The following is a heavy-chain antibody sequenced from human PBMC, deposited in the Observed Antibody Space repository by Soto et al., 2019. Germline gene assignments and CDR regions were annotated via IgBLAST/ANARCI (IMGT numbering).Heavy chain of an antibody. D-gene: IGHD4-4*01. CDR3: ARDDMTTVLYYYYGMDV. J-gene: IGHJ6*02. CDR2: ISSSSSYI. CDR1: GFTFSSYS. V-gene: IGHV3-21*01. Sequence: PGGSLRLSCAASGFTFSSYSMNWVRQAPGKGLEWVSSISSSSSYIYYADSVKGRFTISRDNAKNSLYLQMNSLRAEDTAVYYCARDDMTTVLYYYYGMDVWGQGTTVTVSS.